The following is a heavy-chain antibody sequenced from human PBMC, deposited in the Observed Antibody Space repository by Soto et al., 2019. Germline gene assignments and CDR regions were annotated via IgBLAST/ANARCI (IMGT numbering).Heavy chain of an antibody. D-gene: IGHD2-2*02. V-gene: IGHV1-69*13. Sequence: GASVKVSCKTSGGTFSSYAISWVRQAPGQGLEWMGGIIPIFGTANYAQKFQGRVTITADESTSTAYMELSSLRSEDTAVYYCARARSRYLGYCSSTSCYMGFDPWGQGTLVTVSS. CDR1: GGTFSSYA. CDR3: ARARSRYLGYCSSTSCYMGFDP. J-gene: IGHJ5*02. CDR2: IIPIFGTA.